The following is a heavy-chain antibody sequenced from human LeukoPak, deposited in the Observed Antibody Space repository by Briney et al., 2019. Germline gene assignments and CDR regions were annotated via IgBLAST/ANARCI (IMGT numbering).Heavy chain of an antibody. D-gene: IGHD5-24*01. V-gene: IGHV4-30-4*08. CDR2: IYYSGST. Sequence: SWVRQAPGKGLEWIGYIYYSGSTYYNPSLKSRVTISVDTSKNQFSLKLSSVTAADTAVYYCARAPTIERWLQFDYWGQGTLVTVSS. J-gene: IGHJ4*02. CDR3: ARAPTIERWLQFDY.